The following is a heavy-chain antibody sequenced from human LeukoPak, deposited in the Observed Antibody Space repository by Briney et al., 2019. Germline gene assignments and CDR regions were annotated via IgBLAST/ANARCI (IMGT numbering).Heavy chain of an antibody. Sequence: PGGSLRLSCAASGFTFSSYGMHWVRQAPGKGLEWVAFIRYDGSNKYYADSVKGRFTISRDNSKNTLYLQMNSLRAEDTAVYYCAKEIYGDSTGGRFQQWGQGTLVTASS. J-gene: IGHJ1*01. V-gene: IGHV3-30*02. CDR2: IRYDGSNK. D-gene: IGHD4-17*01. CDR1: GFTFSSYG. CDR3: AKEIYGDSTGGRFQQ.